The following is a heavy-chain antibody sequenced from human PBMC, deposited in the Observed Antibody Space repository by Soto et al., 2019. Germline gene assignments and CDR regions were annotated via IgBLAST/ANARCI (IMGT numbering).Heavy chain of an antibody. V-gene: IGHV3-30*18. CDR3: PYDLFGASSWYATCVTFDI. D-gene: IGHD6-13*01. CDR2: ISYDGRNI. Sequence: VPLVESGGGVVEHGRSLRLSCAASGFTFSSDGMHWVRQATGKGLEWVAVISYDGRNIYYADTGKGRFTISRDNSKNTLYLQMNSLRAENTLVYYGPYDLFGASSWYATCVTFDIWGQGTMVTVSS. J-gene: IGHJ3*02. CDR1: GFTFSSDG.